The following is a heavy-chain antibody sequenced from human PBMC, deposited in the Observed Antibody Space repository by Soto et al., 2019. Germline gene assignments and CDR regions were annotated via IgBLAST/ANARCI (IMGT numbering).Heavy chain of an antibody. D-gene: IGHD3-22*01. CDR3: ARDYYDSSGYLDY. CDR1: GFTFSSYA. J-gene: IGHJ4*02. V-gene: IGHV3-30-3*01. Sequence: QVQLVESGGGVVQPGRSLRLSCAASGFTFSSYAMHWVRQAPGKGLEWVAVISYDGSNKYYADSVKGRFTISRDNSKNTLYLQINSLRAEDTAVYYCARDYYDSSGYLDYWGQGALVTVSS. CDR2: ISYDGSNK.